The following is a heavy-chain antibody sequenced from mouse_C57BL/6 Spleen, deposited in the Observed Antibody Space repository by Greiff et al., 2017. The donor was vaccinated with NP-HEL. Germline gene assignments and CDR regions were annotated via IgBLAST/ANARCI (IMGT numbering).Heavy chain of an antibody. D-gene: IGHD1-1*01. CDR3: ARNEEAPHYYGSRRDDAMDY. J-gene: IGHJ4*01. Sequence: QVQPQQSGAELVKPGASVKLSCKASGYTFTEYTIHWVKQRSGQGLEWIGWFYPGSGSIKYNEKFKDKATLTADKSSSTVYMELSRLTSEDSAVYFCARNEEAPHYYGSRRDDAMDYWGQGTSVTVSS. V-gene: IGHV1-62-2*01. CDR1: GYTFTEYT. CDR2: FYPGSGSI.